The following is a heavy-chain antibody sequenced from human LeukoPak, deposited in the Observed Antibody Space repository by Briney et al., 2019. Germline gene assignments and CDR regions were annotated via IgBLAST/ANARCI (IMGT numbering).Heavy chain of an antibody. CDR2: IYYSGST. Sequence: SETLSLTCTVSGGSISSYYWSWIRQPPGKGLEWIGYIYYSGSTNYNPSLKSRVTISVDTSKNHFSLKLSSVTAADTAVYYCARIKTEGRLDAFDIWGQGTMVTVSS. CDR3: ARIKTEGRLDAFDI. J-gene: IGHJ3*02. D-gene: IGHD2-21*02. V-gene: IGHV4-59*08. CDR1: GGSISSYY.